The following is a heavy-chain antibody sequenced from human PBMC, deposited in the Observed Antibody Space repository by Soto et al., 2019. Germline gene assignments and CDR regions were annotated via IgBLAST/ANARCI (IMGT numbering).Heavy chain of an antibody. V-gene: IGHV5-51*01. D-gene: IGHD3-22*01. CDR2: IYPGDSDT. J-gene: IGHJ4*02. CDR3: ARALLDYYDSSGTGGFDY. Sequence: PGESLKISCKGSGYSFTSYWIGWVRQMPGKGLEWMGIIYPGDSDTRYSPPFQGQVTISADKSISTAYLQWSSLKASDTAMYYCARALLDYYDSSGTGGFDYWGQGTLVTVSS. CDR1: GYSFTSYW.